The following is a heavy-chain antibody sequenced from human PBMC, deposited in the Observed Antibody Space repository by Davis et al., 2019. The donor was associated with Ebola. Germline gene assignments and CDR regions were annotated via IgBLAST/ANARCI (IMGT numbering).Heavy chain of an antibody. CDR2: MYYSGHT. V-gene: IGHV4-31*03. D-gene: IGHD3-22*01. J-gene: IGHJ6*03. CDR1: GAPISSGDYY. CDR3: ARDLRYDSSGYDYYFYMDV. Sequence: PSETLSLTCTVSGAPISSGDYYWSSIRQHPGKGLEWIAYMYYSGHTYYNPSLRSRVTISLDTSKNQFSLNLYSVTAADTAVYYCARDLRYDSSGYDYYFYMDVWGKGTTVTVSS.